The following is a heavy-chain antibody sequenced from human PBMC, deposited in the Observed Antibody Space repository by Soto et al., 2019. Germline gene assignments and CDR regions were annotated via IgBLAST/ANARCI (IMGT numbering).Heavy chain of an antibody. D-gene: IGHD3-9*01. Sequence: ASVKVSCKASGYTFTGYYMHWVRQAPGQGHEWMGWINPNSGGTNYAQKFQGWVTMTRDTSISTAYMELSSLRSEDTAVYYCARDGTGSDYDILTGPNWFDPRGQGTLVTVSS. CDR1: GYTFTGYY. CDR3: ARDGTGSDYDILTGPNWFDP. CDR2: INPNSGGT. J-gene: IGHJ5*02. V-gene: IGHV1-2*04.